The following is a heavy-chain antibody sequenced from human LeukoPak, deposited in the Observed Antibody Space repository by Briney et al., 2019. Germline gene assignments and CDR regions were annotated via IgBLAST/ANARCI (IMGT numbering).Heavy chain of an antibody. Sequence: GGSLRLSCAASGFTFGSYSMNWVRQAPGKGLEWVSYISSSSSTIYYADSVKGRFTISRDNAKNSLYLQMNSLRDEDTAVYYCAREAQQLVDLYYYYYYMDVWGKGTTVTVSS. V-gene: IGHV3-48*02. CDR2: ISSSSSTI. CDR1: GFTFGSYS. CDR3: AREAQQLVDLYYYYYYMDV. J-gene: IGHJ6*03. D-gene: IGHD6-13*01.